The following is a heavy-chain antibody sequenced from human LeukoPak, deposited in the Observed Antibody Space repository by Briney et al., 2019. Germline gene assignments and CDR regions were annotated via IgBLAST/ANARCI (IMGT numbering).Heavy chain of an antibody. CDR3: ARVGYSSGWFDY. V-gene: IGHV1-3*01. CDR1: GYTFASYA. CDR2: INAGNGNT. D-gene: IGHD6-19*01. Sequence: ASVKVSCKASGYTFASYAMHWVRQAPGQRLEWMGWINAGNGNTKYSQKFQGRDTITRDTSASTAYMELSSLRSEDTAVYYCARVGYSSGWFDYWGQGTLVTVSS. J-gene: IGHJ4*02.